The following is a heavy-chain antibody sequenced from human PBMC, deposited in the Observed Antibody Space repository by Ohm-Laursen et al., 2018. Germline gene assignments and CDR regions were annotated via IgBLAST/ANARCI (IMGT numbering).Heavy chain of an antibody. CDR3: AKDTGIAVAGDFDY. J-gene: IGHJ4*02. D-gene: IGHD6-19*01. Sequence: SLRLSCAASGFTFSSYAMSWVRQAPGKGLEWVSVIYSGGSTYYADSVKGRFTISRDNAKNSLYLQMNSLRAEDTALYYCAKDTGIAVAGDFDYWGQGTLVTVSS. CDR1: GFTFSSYA. CDR2: IYSGGST. V-gene: IGHV3-23*03.